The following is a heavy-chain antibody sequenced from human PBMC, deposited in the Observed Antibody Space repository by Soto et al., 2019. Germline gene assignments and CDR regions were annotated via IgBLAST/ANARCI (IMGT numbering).Heavy chain of an antibody. CDR3: AKEARLSITIFGVVIIGENWFDP. J-gene: IGHJ5*02. CDR1: GFTFSSYG. D-gene: IGHD3-3*01. Sequence: PWGSLRLSCAASGFTFSSYGMHCVRQAPCKGLEWVAFISYDGINKYYADSVKGRFTISRDNSKNTLYLQMNSLRAEDTAVYYSAKEARLSITIFGVVIIGENWFDPWGQGTLVTVSS. CDR2: ISYDGINK. V-gene: IGHV3-30*18.